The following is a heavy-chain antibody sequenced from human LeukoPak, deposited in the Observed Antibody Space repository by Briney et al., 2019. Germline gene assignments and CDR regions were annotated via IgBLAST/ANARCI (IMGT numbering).Heavy chain of an antibody. CDR1: GFAISSSYA. D-gene: IGHD6-19*01. CDR3: AKSGSGWFLFDY. V-gene: IGHV3-23*01. Sequence: GGSLRLSCAASGFAISSSYAMSWVRQAPGRGLEWVSAIGGSGGNTYYADSVKGRFTISRDNSKNTLYLQMNSLRAEDTAVYYCAKSGSGWFLFDYWGQGTLVTVSS. J-gene: IGHJ4*02. CDR2: IGGSGGNT.